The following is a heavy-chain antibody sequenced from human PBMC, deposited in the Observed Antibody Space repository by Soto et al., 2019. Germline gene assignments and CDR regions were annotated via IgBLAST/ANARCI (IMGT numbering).Heavy chain of an antibody. J-gene: IGHJ4*02. V-gene: IGHV3-33*08. CDR1: GFTFSEYD. CDR3: ARTDTGGTYFEF. Sequence: GGSLRLSCADSGFTFSEYDMHWVRQAPGKGLEWVALISYLGTKTDYADSVKGRFTISRDNFKKTVSLQMESLRAEDSAVYFRARTDTGGTYFEFWGRGTLVTVSS. D-gene: IGHD3-16*01. CDR2: ISYLGTKT.